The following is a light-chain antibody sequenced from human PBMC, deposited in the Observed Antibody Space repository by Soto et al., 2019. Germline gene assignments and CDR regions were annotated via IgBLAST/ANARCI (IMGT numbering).Light chain of an antibody. CDR3: QQSYSTPREGFT. V-gene: IGKV1-39*01. Sequence: DIQMTQSPSSLSASVGDRVTITCRASRSISSYLNWYQQKPGKAPKLLIYAASSLQSGVPSRFSGSGSGTDFTLTISSLQPEDFATYYCQQSYSTPREGFTFGPGTKVDIK. J-gene: IGKJ3*01. CDR1: RSISSY. CDR2: AAS.